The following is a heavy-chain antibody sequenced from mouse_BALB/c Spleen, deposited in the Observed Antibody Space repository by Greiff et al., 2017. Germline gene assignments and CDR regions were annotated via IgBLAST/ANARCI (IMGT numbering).Heavy chain of an antibody. CDR2: ISYSGST. V-gene: IGHV3-2*02. D-gene: IGHD1-1*01. Sequence: EVQLQQSGPGLVKPSQSLSLTCTVTGYSITSDYAWNWIRQFPGNKLEWMGYISYSGSTSYNPSLKSRISITRDTSKNQFFLQLNSVTTEDTATYYGARSGTTVVDWYFDVWGAGTTVTVSS. J-gene: IGHJ1*01. CDR3: ARSGTTVVDWYFDV. CDR1: GYSITSDYA.